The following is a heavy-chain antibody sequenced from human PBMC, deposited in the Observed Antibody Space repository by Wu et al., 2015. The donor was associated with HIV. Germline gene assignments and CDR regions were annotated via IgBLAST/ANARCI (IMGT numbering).Heavy chain of an antibody. CDR3: ARDRAYYYGSGTPPPAYFDY. CDR2: IIPIFGTA. J-gene: IGHJ4*02. CDR1: GGTFSSYA. Sequence: QVQLVQSGAEVKKPGSSVKVSCKASGGTFSSYAISWVRQAPGQGLEWMGGIIPIFGTANYAQKFQGRVTITADESTSTAYMELSSLRSEDTAVYYCARDRAYYYGSGTPPPAYFDYWGQGTLVTVSS. V-gene: IGHV1-69*12. D-gene: IGHD3-10*01.